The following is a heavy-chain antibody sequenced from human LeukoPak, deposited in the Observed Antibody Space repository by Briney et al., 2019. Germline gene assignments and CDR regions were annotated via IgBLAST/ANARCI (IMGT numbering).Heavy chain of an antibody. D-gene: IGHD5-18*01. V-gene: IGHV3-74*01. CDR1: GFTFNKSW. J-gene: IGHJ4*02. CDR3: ARDSSYAYGY. Sequence: GSLRLSCAASGFTFNKSWMHWVRQVPGKGLVWVSRIDRDGSTTNYADSVKGRLTVSRDNARNTVYLQMNSLRAEDTAVYYCARDSSYAYGYWGQGTLVTVSS. CDR2: IDRDGSTT.